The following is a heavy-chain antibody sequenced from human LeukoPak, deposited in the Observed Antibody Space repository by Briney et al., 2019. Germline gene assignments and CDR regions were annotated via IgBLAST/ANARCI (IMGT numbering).Heavy chain of an antibody. Sequence: ASVKVSCKASGYTFTGYYMHWVRQAPGQGLEWMGRINPNSGGTNYAQKFQGRVTMTRDTSISTAYMELSRLRSDDTAVYYRARVRAVAVLYYFDYWGQGTLVTVSS. D-gene: IGHD6-19*01. J-gene: IGHJ4*02. CDR1: GYTFTGYY. CDR3: ARVRAVAVLYYFDY. CDR2: INPNSGGT. V-gene: IGHV1-2*06.